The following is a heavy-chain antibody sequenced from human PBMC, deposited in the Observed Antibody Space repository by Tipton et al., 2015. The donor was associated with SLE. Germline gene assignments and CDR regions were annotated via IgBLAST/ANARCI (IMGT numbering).Heavy chain of an antibody. CDR2: ISAYNGKT. CDR3: ARDTGYRGYHSAFDI. J-gene: IGHJ3*02. V-gene: IGHV1-18*01. Sequence: QLVQSGAEVKKPGASVKVSCKASGYTFSNYGISWVRQAPGQGLEWMGWISAYNGKTNCAQNLQGRVTMTTDTSTSTAYMELRSLRSDDTAVYYCARDTGYRGYHSAFDIWGQGTMVTVSS. CDR1: GYTFSNYG. D-gene: IGHD5-12*01.